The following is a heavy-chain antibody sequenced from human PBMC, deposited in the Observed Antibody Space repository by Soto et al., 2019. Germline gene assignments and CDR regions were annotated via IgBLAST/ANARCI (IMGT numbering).Heavy chain of an antibody. Sequence: ASVKVSCKASGYTFTSYYMHWVRQAPGQGLEWMGIINPSGGSTSYAQKFQGRVTMTRDTSTSTVYMELSSLRSEDTAVYYCARDDFGYDGRGAPGMDVWGQGTTVTV. D-gene: IGHD5-18*01. CDR3: ARDDFGYDGRGAPGMDV. CDR2: INPSGGST. V-gene: IGHV1-46*03. J-gene: IGHJ6*02. CDR1: GYTFTSYY.